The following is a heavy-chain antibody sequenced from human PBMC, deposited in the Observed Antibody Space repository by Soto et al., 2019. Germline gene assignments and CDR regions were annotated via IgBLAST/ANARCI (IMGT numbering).Heavy chain of an antibody. V-gene: IGHV1-46*01. J-gene: IGHJ6*03. D-gene: IGHD2-2*01. CDR3: ARAGVGYCTSPTCSMYFHLLDV. CDR2: INPNSGST. Sequence: VQVACKASGYSVTSYYMHWVRQAPGQGLEWMGIINPNSGSTTYAQKFQGRVTMTRDTSTSTVYMELTSLTSGDTAVYYCARAGVGYCTSPTCSMYFHLLDVRGK. CDR1: GYSVTSYY.